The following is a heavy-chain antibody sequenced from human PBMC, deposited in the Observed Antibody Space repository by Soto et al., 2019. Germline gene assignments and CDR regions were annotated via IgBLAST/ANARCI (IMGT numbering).Heavy chain of an antibody. D-gene: IGHD3-3*01. CDR1: GYSFTSYG. V-gene: IGHV1-18*01. J-gene: IGHJ5*02. CDR3: ARLDYDFWSGYPYNWLDP. CDR2: ISTYNGNT. Sequence: VASVKVSCKASGYSFTSYGVAWVRQAPGQGLEWMGWISTYNGNTNYAQKFQDRVTMTIDTSTSTAYMDMGNLRSDDTAVYYCARLDYDFWSGYPYNWLDPWGQGTLVTAPQ.